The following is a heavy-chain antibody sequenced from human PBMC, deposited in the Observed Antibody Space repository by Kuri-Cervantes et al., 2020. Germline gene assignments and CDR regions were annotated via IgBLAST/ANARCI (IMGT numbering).Heavy chain of an antibody. CDR2: VDPEDGET. CDR1: GGTFRNYA. Sequence: ASVKVSCKATGGTFRNYAITWVRQAPGQGLEWMGGVDPEDGETIYAQKFQGRVTMTEDTSTDTAYMELSSLRSEDTAVYYCAAGDLRFLEWVDYWGQGTLVTVSS. J-gene: IGHJ4*02. CDR3: AAGDLRFLEWVDY. V-gene: IGHV1-24*01. D-gene: IGHD3-3*01.